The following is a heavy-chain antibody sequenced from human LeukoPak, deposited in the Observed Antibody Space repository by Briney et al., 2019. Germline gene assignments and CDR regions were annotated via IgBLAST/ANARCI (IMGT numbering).Heavy chain of an antibody. D-gene: IGHD3-22*01. J-gene: IGHJ3*02. CDR3: ARGWGYYDSSGFRGAFDI. V-gene: IGHV4-34*01. CDR2: INHSGST. CDR1: GGSFSGYY. Sequence: SETLSLTCAVYGGSFSGYYWRWIRPPPGRGREWIGEINHSGSTNYNPSLKNRFTISVDTSNNQLSLKLSSVPAADTAVYYCARGWGYYDSSGFRGAFDIWGQGTMVTVSS.